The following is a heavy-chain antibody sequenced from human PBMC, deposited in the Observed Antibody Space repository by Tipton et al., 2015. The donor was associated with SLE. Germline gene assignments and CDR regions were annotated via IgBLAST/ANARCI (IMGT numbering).Heavy chain of an antibody. CDR1: GGSISSYY. CDR2: IYYSGNT. Sequence: TLSLTCTVSGGSISSYYWSWIRQPPGKGLEWIGYIYYSGNTNYNPSLKSRVTLSVDRSKKQLSLKLTYVTAADTAVYYCARGELGQLPSYWYFDLWGRGTLVTVSS. D-gene: IGHD3-16*01. CDR3: ARGELGQLPSYWYFDL. V-gene: IGHV4-59*08. J-gene: IGHJ2*01.